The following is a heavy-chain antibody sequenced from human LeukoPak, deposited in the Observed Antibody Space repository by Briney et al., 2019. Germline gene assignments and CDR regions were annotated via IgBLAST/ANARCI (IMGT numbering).Heavy chain of an antibody. CDR1: GFTVSSNY. Sequence: GGSLRLSCAASGFTVSSNYMSWVRQAPGKGLEWVSIIDRGGSTYYADSVEGRFTISRDNSKSTLYLQMNSLRGEDTAVYYCASRDRGYYYGMDVWGQGTTVTVSS. V-gene: IGHV3-53*01. CDR3: ASRDRGYYYGMDV. CDR2: IDRGGST. J-gene: IGHJ6*02. D-gene: IGHD5-24*01.